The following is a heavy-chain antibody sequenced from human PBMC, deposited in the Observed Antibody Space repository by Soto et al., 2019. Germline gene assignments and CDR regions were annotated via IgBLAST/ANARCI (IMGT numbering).Heavy chain of an antibody. CDR2: IIPILGIA. D-gene: IGHD1-26*01. Sequence: QVQLVQSGAEVKKPGSSVKVSCKASGGTFSSYTISWVRQAPGQGLEWMGRIIPILGIANYAQKFQGIVTITADKSTSTAYMELSSLRSEDTAVYYCARLRDSDGMDVWGQGTTVTVSS. CDR1: GGTFSSYT. V-gene: IGHV1-69*02. J-gene: IGHJ6*02. CDR3: ARLRDSDGMDV.